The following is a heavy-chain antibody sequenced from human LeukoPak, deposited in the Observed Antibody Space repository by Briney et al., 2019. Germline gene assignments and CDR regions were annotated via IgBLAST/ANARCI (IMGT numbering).Heavy chain of an antibody. J-gene: IGHJ4*02. CDR2: IYSTGNT. CDR3: ARGTWGYDFDY. Sequence: PSVTLSLTCAVSGVSLNNYYWSWIRQSAGKGLEWIGRIYSTGNTNYNPSLKSRVTMSIDTSNNQFSLNLISVTAADTAVYFCARGTWGYDFDYWGQATLVPVS. CDR1: GVSLNNYY. V-gene: IGHV4-4*07. D-gene: IGHD2-2*01.